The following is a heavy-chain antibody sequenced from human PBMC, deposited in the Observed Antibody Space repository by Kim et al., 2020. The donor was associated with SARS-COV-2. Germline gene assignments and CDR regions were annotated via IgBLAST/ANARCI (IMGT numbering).Heavy chain of an antibody. CDR2: INPSGGST. V-gene: IGHV1-46*01. CDR3: ARDPNSSGYSFLFDY. D-gene: IGHD3-22*01. Sequence: ASVKVSCKASGYTFTSYYMHWVRQAPGQGLEWMGIINPSGGSTSYAQKFQGRVTMTRDTSTSTVYMELSSLRSEDTAVYYCARDPNSSGYSFLFDYWGQGTLVTVSS. J-gene: IGHJ4*02. CDR1: GYTFTSYY.